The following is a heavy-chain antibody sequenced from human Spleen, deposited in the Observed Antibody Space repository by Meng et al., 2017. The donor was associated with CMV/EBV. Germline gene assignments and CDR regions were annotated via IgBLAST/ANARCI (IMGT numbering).Heavy chain of an antibody. Sequence: RLSCAASGFTFSSYAMHWVRQAPGKGLEWVAVISYDGSNKYYADSVKGRFTISRDNSKNTLYLQMNSLRAEDTAVYYCAREVDAFDIWGQGTMVTVSS. CDR3: AREVDAFDI. J-gene: IGHJ3*02. CDR1: GFTFSSYA. CDR2: ISYDGSNK. V-gene: IGHV3-30-3*01.